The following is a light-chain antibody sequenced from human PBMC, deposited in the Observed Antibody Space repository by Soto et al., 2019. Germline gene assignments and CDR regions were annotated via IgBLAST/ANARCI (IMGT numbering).Light chain of an antibody. CDR2: GAS. CDR3: HQYGSSPQPLT. V-gene: IGKV3-20*01. Sequence: EIVLTQSPGTLSLSPGERATLSCRASQSVISRNLAWYQQKPGQAPTTLIYGASSRATGIPDRFSGSGSGTDFTVTSSRLEPEDFAVYYCHQYGSSPQPLTFGQGTRLEIK. CDR1: QSVISRN. J-gene: IGKJ5*01.